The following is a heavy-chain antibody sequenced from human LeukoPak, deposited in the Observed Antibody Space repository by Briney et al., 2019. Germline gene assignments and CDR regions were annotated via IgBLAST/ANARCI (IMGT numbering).Heavy chain of an antibody. CDR1: GGSISSYY. CDR2: IYYSGST. J-gene: IGHJ5*02. CDR3: ARRLPSGGSCYGGQCDNWFDP. Sequence: PSETLSLTCTVSGGSISSYYWSWIRQPPGKGLEWIGYIYYSGSTNYNPSLKSRATISVDTSKNQFSLKLSSVTAADTAVYYCARRLPSGGSCYGGQCDNWFDPWGQGTLVTVSS. D-gene: IGHD2-15*01. V-gene: IGHV4-59*01.